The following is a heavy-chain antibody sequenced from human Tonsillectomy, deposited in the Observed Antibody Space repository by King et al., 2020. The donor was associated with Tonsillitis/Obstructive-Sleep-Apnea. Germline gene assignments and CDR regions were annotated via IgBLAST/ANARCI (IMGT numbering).Heavy chain of an antibody. V-gene: IGHV5-51*01. Sequence: VQLVESGAEVKKPGKSLKISCKGSGYSFTSYWIGWVRQMPGKGLEWMGIIYPGDSDTRYSPSFQGQVTISADKSISTAYLQWSSLKASDTAMYYCARLEVGYSYDWAFDIWGQGTMVTVSS. CDR3: ARLEVGYSYDWAFDI. CDR2: IYPGDSDT. J-gene: IGHJ3*02. D-gene: IGHD5-18*01. CDR1: GYSFTSYW.